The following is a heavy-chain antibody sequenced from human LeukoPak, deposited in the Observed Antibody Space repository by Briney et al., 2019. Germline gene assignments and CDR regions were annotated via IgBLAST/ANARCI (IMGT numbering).Heavy chain of an antibody. CDR1: GFTFSSYW. Sequence: PGGSLRLSCAVSGFTFSSYWMNWLRQAPGKGLKWVANIKQDGSEKNYVDSVKGRFTISRDNAKSSLVLQMNDLRAEDTAVYYCAKGGRGNGEVYWGQGTLVTVSS. CDR2: IKQDGSEK. D-gene: IGHD2-8*01. J-gene: IGHJ4*02. CDR3: AKGGRGNGEVY. V-gene: IGHV3-7*01.